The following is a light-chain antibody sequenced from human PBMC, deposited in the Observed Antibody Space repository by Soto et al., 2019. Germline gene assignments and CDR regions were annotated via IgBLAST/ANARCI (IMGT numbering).Light chain of an antibody. CDR3: QQSYITPYT. Sequence: DIQVTQSPSSLSASVGDRVTITCRASQSISKYVNWFQQNPRKAPKLLIYAASSLQSGVPSRFSGSGSGTDFTLTISSLQPEDFATYYCQQSYITPYTFGQGTKVDIK. V-gene: IGKV1-39*01. J-gene: IGKJ2*01. CDR2: AAS. CDR1: QSISKY.